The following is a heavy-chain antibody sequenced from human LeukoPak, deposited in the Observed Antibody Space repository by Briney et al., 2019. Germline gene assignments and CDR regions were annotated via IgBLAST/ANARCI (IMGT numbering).Heavy chain of an antibody. J-gene: IGHJ4*02. CDR3: ARGAGPFDY. V-gene: IGHV4-34*01. CDR1: GGSFSGYY. CDR2: INHSGST. Sequence: SETLSLTCAVYGGSFSGYYWSWIRQPPGKGLEWIGEINHSGSTNYNPSLKSRVTISVDTSENQFSLKLSSVTAADTAVYYCARGAGPFDYWGQGTLVTVSS.